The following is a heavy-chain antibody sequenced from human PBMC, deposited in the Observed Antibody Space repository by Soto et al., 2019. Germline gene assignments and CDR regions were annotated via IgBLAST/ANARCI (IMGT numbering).Heavy chain of an antibody. J-gene: IGHJ6*02. D-gene: IGHD3-3*01. V-gene: IGHV3-23*01. CDR2: ISGSGGST. CDR1: GFTFSSYA. Sequence: GGSLRLSCAASGFTFSSYAMSWVRQAPGKGLEWVSAISGSGGSTYYADSVKGRFTISRDNSKNTLYLQMNSLRAEDTAVYYCAKDGGGLGDFWSGYYTAPYYYYGMDVWGQGTTVTVSS. CDR3: AKDGGGLGDFWSGYYTAPYYYYGMDV.